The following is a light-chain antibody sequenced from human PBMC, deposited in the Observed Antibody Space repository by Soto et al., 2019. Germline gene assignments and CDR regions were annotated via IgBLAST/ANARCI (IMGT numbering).Light chain of an antibody. CDR2: GAS. CDR3: QQTFSPDVT. V-gene: IGKV1-39*01. CDR1: QAILTH. Sequence: DTHLTQSPSSLSAAVGDRVTITCRASQAILTHLNWLQQKAGKAPEVLIYGASGLRSGVPSRFTGSGSATDFTLTITSLQREDAGTYFCQQTFSPDVTFGGGTKV. J-gene: IGKJ4*01.